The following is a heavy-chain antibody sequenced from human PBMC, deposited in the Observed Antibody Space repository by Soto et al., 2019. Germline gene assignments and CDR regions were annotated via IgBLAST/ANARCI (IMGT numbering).Heavy chain of an antibody. CDR2: IIPIFGTA. D-gene: IGHD5-12*01. V-gene: IGHV1-69*13. CDR3: ARGYSGYDYYYYGMDV. Sequence: ASVKVSCKASGGTFSSYAISWVRQAPGQGLEWMGGIIPIFGTANYAQKFQGRVTITADESTSTAYMELSSLRSEDTAVYYCARGYSGYDYYYYGMDVWGQGTTVTVSS. J-gene: IGHJ6*02. CDR1: GGTFSSYA.